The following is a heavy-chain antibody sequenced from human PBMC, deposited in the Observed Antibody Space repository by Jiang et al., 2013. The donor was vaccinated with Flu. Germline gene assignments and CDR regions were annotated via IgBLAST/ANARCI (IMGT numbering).Heavy chain of an antibody. J-gene: IGHJ4*02. V-gene: IGHV5-51*01. D-gene: IGHD3-10*01. CDR1: GYSFTSYW. CDR3: ARQTYYGSGSLLFDY. CDR2: IYPGDSDT. Sequence: EVKKPGESLKISCKGSGYSFTSYWIGWVRQMPGKGLEWMGIIYPGDSDTRYSPSFQGQVTISADKSISTAYLQWSSLKASDTAIFYCARQTYYGSGSLLFDYWGQGTLVTVSS.